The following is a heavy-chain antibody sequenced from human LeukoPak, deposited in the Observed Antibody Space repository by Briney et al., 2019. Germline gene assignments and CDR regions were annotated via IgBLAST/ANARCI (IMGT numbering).Heavy chain of an antibody. CDR2: IYPGDSDT. CDR1: GYSFTNYW. V-gene: IGHV5-51*01. D-gene: IGHD3-10*01. CDR3: AIPYFYGSGSSNYYFGY. Sequence: GESLKISCKGSGYSFTNYWIGWVRQMPGKGLEWMGIIYPGDSDTTYSPSFQGQVSISTGKSINTAYLQWSSLKASDTAMYYCAIPYFYGSGSSNYYFGYWGQGTLVTVSS. J-gene: IGHJ4*02.